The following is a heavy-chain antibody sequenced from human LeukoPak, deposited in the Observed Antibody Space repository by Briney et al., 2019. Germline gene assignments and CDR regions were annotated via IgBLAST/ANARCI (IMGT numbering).Heavy chain of an antibody. V-gene: IGHV3-69-1*02. Sequence: PGGSLRLSCAASGFTFSSYWMHWVRQAPGKGLEWVSSISSSNYIYYADSVRGRFTTSRDNAQNSLFLQMNSLRAEDSAVYYCARDPQMTTQRTTVRYYYYYMDVWGKGTAVSVSS. CDR2: ISSSNYI. CDR1: GFTFSSYW. CDR3: ARDPQMTTQRTTVRYYYYYMDV. D-gene: IGHD5-24*01. J-gene: IGHJ6*03.